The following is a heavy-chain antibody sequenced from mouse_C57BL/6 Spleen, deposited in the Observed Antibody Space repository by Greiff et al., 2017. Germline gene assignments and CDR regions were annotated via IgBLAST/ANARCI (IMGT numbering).Heavy chain of an antibody. CDR1: GYTFTSYG. D-gene: IGHD4-1*01. J-gene: IGHJ1*03. CDR2: IYPRSGNT. CDR3: AREEITGGYFDV. Sequence: QVQLQQSGAELARPGASVKLSCKASGYTFTSYGISWVKQRTGQGLEWIGEIYPRSGNTYYNEKFKGEATLTADKSSSTAYMELRSLTSEDSAVYFCAREEITGGYFDVWGTGTTVTVSS. V-gene: IGHV1-81*01.